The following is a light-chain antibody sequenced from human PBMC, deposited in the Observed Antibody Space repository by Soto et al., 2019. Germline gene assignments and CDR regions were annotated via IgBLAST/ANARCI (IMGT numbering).Light chain of an antibody. V-gene: IGKV1-39*01. CDR3: QQSYTTPLFT. Sequence: DIQMTQSPSSLSASVGDRVTITCRASQTISNSLNWYQQRPGKAPKLLIYATSNLQSGVPSRFSGSGSGTDFTLTISSLQPEDFATYYCQQSYTTPLFTFGPGTQVDIE. CDR1: QTISNS. CDR2: ATS. J-gene: IGKJ3*01.